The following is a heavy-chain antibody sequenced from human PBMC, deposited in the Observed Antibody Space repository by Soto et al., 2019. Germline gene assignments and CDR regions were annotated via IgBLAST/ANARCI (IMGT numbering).Heavy chain of an antibody. V-gene: IGHV4-59*08. Sequence: SETLSLTCTVSGDFTSTSYWSWIRQPPGKGLEWIGYIYYSGSTKYNPSLKSRVTISRDTSKNQFSLKLISVTAADTAVYYCAGRGGTTLDSGAQETRVTVSS. CDR1: GDFTSTSY. J-gene: IGHJ4*02. D-gene: IGHD1-1*01. CDR2: IYYSGST. CDR3: AGRGGTTLDS.